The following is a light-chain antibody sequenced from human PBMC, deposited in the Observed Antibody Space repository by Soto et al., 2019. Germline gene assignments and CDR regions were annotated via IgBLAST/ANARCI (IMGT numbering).Light chain of an antibody. CDR1: SSNIGAGYD. Sequence: QSVLTQPPSVSGAPGRRVTISCTGSSSNIGAGYDVHWYQQLPGTAPKLLIYGNSNRPSGVPDRFSGSKSGTSASLAITGLQAEDEADYYCQSYDSSLSGPYVFGTGTKGT. J-gene: IGLJ1*01. CDR2: GNS. CDR3: QSYDSSLSGPYV. V-gene: IGLV1-40*01.